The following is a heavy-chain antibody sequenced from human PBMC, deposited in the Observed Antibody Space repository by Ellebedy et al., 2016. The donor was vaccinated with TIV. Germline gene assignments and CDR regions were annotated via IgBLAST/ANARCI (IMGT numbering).Heavy chain of an antibody. J-gene: IGHJ4*02. CDR2: IYYSGST. Sequence: SETLSLTCTVSGGSISSSSYYWGWIRQPPGKGLEWIGSIYYSGSTYYNPSLKSRVTISVDTSKNQFSLKLSSVTAADTAVYYCARDGVLWFGELRTSDYWGQGTLVTVSS. CDR3: ARDGVLWFGELRTSDY. D-gene: IGHD3-10*01. CDR1: GGSISSSSYY. V-gene: IGHV4-39*02.